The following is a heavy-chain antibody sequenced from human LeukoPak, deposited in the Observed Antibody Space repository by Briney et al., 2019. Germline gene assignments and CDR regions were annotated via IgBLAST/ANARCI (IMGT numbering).Heavy chain of an antibody. Sequence: ASVKASCKASGYTFTGYYMHWVRQAPGQGLEWMGWINPNSGGTNYAQKFQGRVTMTRDTSISTAYMELSRLRSDDTAVYYCARGLVKQTNYYYYGMDVWGQGTTVTVSS. V-gene: IGHV1-2*02. CDR3: ARGLVKQTNYYYYGMDV. D-gene: IGHD3-9*01. CDR1: GYTFTGYY. J-gene: IGHJ6*02. CDR2: INPNSGGT.